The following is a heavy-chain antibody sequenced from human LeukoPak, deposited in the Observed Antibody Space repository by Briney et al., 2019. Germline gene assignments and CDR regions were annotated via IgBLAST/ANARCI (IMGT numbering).Heavy chain of an antibody. Sequence: GGSLRLSCAASGFTFSSYAMSWVRQAPGKGLEWVSAISGSGGSTYYADSVKGRYTISRDNSKNTLYLQMNSLRAEDTAVYYCAKDLLAAAVLYYFDYWGQGTLVTVSS. V-gene: IGHV3-23*01. J-gene: IGHJ4*02. D-gene: IGHD6-13*01. CDR3: AKDLLAAAVLYYFDY. CDR1: GFTFSSYA. CDR2: ISGSGGST.